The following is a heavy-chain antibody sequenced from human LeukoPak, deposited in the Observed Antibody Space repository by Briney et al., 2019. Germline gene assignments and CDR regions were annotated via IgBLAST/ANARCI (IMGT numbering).Heavy chain of an antibody. Sequence: SETLSLTCAVYGGSFSGYYWSWIRQPPGKGLEWIGEINHSGSTNYNPSLKSRVTMSVDTSKNQFSLKLSSVTAADTAVYYCASSGSYYLDYWGQGTLSPSPQ. J-gene: IGHJ4*02. CDR3: ASSGSYYLDY. CDR2: INHSGST. CDR1: GGSFSGYY. D-gene: IGHD1-26*01. V-gene: IGHV4-34*01.